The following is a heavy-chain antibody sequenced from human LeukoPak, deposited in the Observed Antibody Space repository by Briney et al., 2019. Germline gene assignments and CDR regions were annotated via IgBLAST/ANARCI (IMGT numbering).Heavy chain of an antibody. CDR1: GGSISSTDYH. CDR3: ARGIAVAGRRFDP. V-gene: IGHV4-39*02. Sequence: SETLSLTCTVSGGSISSTDYHWGWIRQPPGKGLEWIGNIDYSGTTYYNPSLTSRVTISGDTSKKYFSLKLSSVTAAGTAVYYCARGIAVAGRRFDPWGQGTLVTVSS. D-gene: IGHD6-19*01. J-gene: IGHJ5*02. CDR2: IDYSGTT.